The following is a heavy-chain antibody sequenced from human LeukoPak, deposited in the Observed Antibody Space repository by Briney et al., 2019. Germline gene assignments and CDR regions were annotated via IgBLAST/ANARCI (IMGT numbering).Heavy chain of an antibody. J-gene: IGHJ4*02. CDR2: VGGSGVKT. Sequence: GGSLRLSCAASGFTFSNYAIHWVRQAPGKGLEWVSIVGGSGVKTYYADSVKGRFTIARDNSKNTVYLQMNSLRAEDTAVYYCAKRGDCSGTCTYDYWGQGTLVTVSS. D-gene: IGHD2-2*01. V-gene: IGHV3-23*01. CDR1: GFTFSNYA. CDR3: AKRGDCSGTCTYDY.